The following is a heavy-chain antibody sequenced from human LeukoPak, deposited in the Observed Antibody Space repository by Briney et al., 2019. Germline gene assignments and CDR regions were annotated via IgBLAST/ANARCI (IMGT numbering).Heavy chain of an antibody. Sequence: SETLSLTCAVSGASISSYYWSWLRQPPGKGLEWIGYIYYKGNTNSNPSLKSRVTVSIDTSKNQFSLSLSSVTAADTAVYYCAREEDTYGHPGFAYWGQGTLVTVSS. CDR2: IYYKGNT. CDR3: AREEDTYGHPGFAY. D-gene: IGHD5-18*01. CDR1: GASISSYY. J-gene: IGHJ4*02. V-gene: IGHV4-59*01.